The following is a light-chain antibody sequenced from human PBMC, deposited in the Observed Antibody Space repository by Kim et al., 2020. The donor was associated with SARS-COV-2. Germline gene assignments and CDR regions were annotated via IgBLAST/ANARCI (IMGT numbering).Light chain of an antibody. CDR3: QQYKSYSWT. V-gene: IGKV1-5*03. J-gene: IGKJ1*01. CDR2: KAS. CDR1: QSLNNW. Sequence: ASVGDGVAITCRASQSLNNWLAWYQQKPGKAPKLLIYKASSLESGVPSRFSGSGSGTEFTLTISSLQPDDFATYYCQQYKSYSWTFGQGTKVDIK.